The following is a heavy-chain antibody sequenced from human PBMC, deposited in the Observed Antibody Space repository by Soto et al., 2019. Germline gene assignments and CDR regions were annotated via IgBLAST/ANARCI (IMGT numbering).Heavy chain of an antibody. CDR2: IIPIFGTA. CDR3: ARDRYSSSPGYYYGMGV. Sequence: SVKVSCKASGGTFSSYAISWVRQAPGQGLEWMGGIIPIFGTANYAQKFQGRVTITADESTSTAYMELSSLRSEDTAVYYCARDRYSSSPGYYYGMGVWGQGTTVTVSS. V-gene: IGHV1-69*13. D-gene: IGHD6-6*01. J-gene: IGHJ6*02. CDR1: GGTFSSYA.